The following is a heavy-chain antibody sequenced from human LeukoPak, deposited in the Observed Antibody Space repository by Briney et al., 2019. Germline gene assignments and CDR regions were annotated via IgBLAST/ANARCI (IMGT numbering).Heavy chain of an antibody. V-gene: IGHV1-2*02. CDR3: ARPHPGSDAFDI. CDR2: INPNSGGT. CDR1: GYTFTGYY. D-gene: IGHD1-14*01. Sequence: GASVKVSCKASGYTFTGYYMHWVRQAPGQGLEWMGWINPNSGGTNYAQKFQGRVTMTRDTSISTAYMELSRLRSDDTAVYYWARPHPGSDAFDIWGQGTMVTVSS. J-gene: IGHJ3*02.